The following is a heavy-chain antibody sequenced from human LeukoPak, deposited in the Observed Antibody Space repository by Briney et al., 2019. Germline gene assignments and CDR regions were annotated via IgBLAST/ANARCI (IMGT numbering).Heavy chain of an antibody. V-gene: IGHV3-30*04. D-gene: IGHD3-22*01. CDR1: GFTFSSYA. Sequence: PGRSLRLSCVVSGFTFSSYAMHWVRQAPGKGLEWVAVISYDGSNKYYADSVKGRFTISRDNSKNTLFLQMNSLRAGDTAVYYCARTYDSTGHHISDYWGQGTLVTVSS. CDR2: ISYDGSNK. CDR3: ARTYDSTGHHISDY. J-gene: IGHJ4*02.